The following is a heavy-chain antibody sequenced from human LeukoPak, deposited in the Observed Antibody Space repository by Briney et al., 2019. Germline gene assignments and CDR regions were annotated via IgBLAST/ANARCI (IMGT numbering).Heavy chain of an antibody. CDR3: AIAAGHSSNWFDP. CDR2: IGPSDSYT. CDR1: GYSFTSYW. Sequence: GESLKISCKGSGYSFTSYWISWVRQMPGKGLEWMGRIGPSDSYTNYSPSFQGHVTISADKSISTAYLQWSSLKASDTAMYYCAIAAGHSSNWFDPWGQGTLVTVSS. V-gene: IGHV5-10-1*01. J-gene: IGHJ5*02. D-gene: IGHD6-13*01.